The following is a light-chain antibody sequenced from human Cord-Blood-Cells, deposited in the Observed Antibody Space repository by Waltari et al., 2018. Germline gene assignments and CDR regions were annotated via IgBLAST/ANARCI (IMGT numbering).Light chain of an antibody. V-gene: IGLV2-11*01. CDR3: GSYAGSYV. CDR1: SSDVGGYNY. CDR2: DVS. Sequence: SALTQPRSVSGSPGQSVTISCTRTSSDVGGYNYVSWYQQHPGKAAKLMIYDVSKRPSGVPDRFSGSKSGNTASLTISALQAEEEADYYCGSYAGSYVCGTGSKGTVL. J-gene: IGLJ1*01.